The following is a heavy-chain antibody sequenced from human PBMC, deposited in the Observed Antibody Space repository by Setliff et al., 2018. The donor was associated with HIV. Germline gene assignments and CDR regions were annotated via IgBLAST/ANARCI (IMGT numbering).Heavy chain of an antibody. CDR1: GVSFSSSSYY. Sequence: PSETLSLTCTVSGVSFSSSSYYRGWIRQPPGKGLEWIGSFYYSGSTYYNPSLKSRVTISVDTSKNQFSLKLSSVTAADTAVYYCARRQQLWLLYAFDIWGQGTMVTVS. J-gene: IGHJ3*02. CDR2: FYYSGST. D-gene: IGHD5-18*01. V-gene: IGHV4-39*01. CDR3: ARRQQLWLLYAFDI.